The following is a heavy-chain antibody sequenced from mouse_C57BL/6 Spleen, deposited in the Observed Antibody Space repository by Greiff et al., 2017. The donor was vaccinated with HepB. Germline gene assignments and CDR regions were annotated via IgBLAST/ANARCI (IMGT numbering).Heavy chain of an antibody. D-gene: IGHD2-4*01. V-gene: IGHV3-6*01. CDR1: GYSITSGYY. CDR3: AREDYDYDVGYYAMDY. CDR2: ISYDGSN. Sequence: DVQLQESGPGLVKPSQSLSLTCSVTGYSITSGYYWNWIRQFPGNKLEWMGYISYDGSNNYNPSLKNRISITRDTSKNQFFLKLNSVTTEDTATYYCAREDYDYDVGYYAMDYWGQGTSVTVSS. J-gene: IGHJ4*01.